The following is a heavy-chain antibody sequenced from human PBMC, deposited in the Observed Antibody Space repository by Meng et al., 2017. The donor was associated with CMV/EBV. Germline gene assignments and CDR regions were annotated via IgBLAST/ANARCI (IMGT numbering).Heavy chain of an antibody. D-gene: IGHD3-3*01. CDR2: ISAYNGNT. V-gene: IGHV1-18*01. Sequence: ASVKVSCKASGYTFTSYGISWVRQAPGQGLEWMGWISAYNGNTNYAQKLQGRVTMTTDTSTSTAYMEPRSLRSDDTAVYYCARDTTIFGVVPRPWGYWGQGTLVTVSS. CDR1: GYTFTSYG. CDR3: ARDTTIFGVVPRPWGY. J-gene: IGHJ4*02.